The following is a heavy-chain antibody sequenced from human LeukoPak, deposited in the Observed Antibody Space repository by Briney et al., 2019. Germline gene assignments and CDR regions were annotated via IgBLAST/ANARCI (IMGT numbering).Heavy chain of an antibody. Sequence: GGSLRLSCAASGFTFSSYAMHWVRQAPGKGLEWVAVISYDGSNKYYADSVKGRFTISRDNSKNTLYLQMNSLRAEDTAVYYCAKFLDLEVGYGDYIDYWGQGTLVTVSS. CDR3: AKFLDLEVGYGDYIDY. V-gene: IGHV3-30-3*02. J-gene: IGHJ4*02. D-gene: IGHD4-17*01. CDR2: ISYDGSNK. CDR1: GFTFSSYA.